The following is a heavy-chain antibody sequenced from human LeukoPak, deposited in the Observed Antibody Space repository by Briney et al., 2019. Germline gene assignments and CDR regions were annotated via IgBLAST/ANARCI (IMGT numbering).Heavy chain of an antibody. V-gene: IGHV4-39*01. CDR3: AGLAGGHSLKY. CDR2: ISYIGTA. CDR1: GGSIISSDYY. D-gene: IGHD5-18*01. J-gene: IGHJ4*02. Sequence: SGTLSLTCTVSGGSIISSDYYWGWIRQPPGKGLEWIGSISYIGTAFYNPSLKTRVTISVNTSKNQFSLKINSVTAADTARYYCAGLAGGHSLKYWGQGTLVTVSS.